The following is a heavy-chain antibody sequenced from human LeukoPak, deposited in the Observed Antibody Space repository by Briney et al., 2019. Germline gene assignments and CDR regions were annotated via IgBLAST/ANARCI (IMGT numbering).Heavy chain of an antibody. D-gene: IGHD1-26*01. Sequence: SVKVSCKASGGTFSSYAISWVRQAPGQGLEWMGGIIPIFGTANYAQKFQGRVTMTRDTSTSTVYMELSSLRSEDTAVYYCARDFTVVGATTRFAFDIWGQGTMVTVSS. J-gene: IGHJ3*02. CDR1: GGTFSSYA. V-gene: IGHV1-69*05. CDR2: IIPIFGTA. CDR3: ARDFTVVGATTRFAFDI.